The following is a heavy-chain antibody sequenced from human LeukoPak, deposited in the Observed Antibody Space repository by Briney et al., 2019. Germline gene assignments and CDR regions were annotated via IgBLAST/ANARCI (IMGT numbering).Heavy chain of an antibody. CDR3: AKSNFHPDDSSGPVSFDI. Sequence: GGSLRLSCAASGFTFDDYAMHWVRQAPGKGLEWVSGISWNSGSKGYADSVKGRFTITRDNAKNSLYLQMNSLRAEDTALYYCAKSNFHPDDSSGPVSFDIWGQGTMVTVSS. D-gene: IGHD3-22*01. J-gene: IGHJ3*02. CDR1: GFTFDDYA. V-gene: IGHV3-9*01. CDR2: ISWNSGSK.